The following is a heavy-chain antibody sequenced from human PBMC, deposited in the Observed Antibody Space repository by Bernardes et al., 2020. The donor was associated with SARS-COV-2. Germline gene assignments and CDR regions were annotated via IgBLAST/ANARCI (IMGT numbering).Heavy chain of an antibody. J-gene: IGHJ4*02. V-gene: IGHV4-59*01. CDR2: FSYSGTT. CDR1: GASITSFY. CDR3: ARSPATTRGIIRSFDY. D-gene: IGHD3-10*01. Sequence: SETLSLTCGVSGASITSFYWSWIRQPPGKGLEWIGYFSYSGTTNYNPSVRSRVTISVDTSKNQLFLNLTSVTTADTAVYYCARSPATTRGIIRSFDYWGQGALVTVSS.